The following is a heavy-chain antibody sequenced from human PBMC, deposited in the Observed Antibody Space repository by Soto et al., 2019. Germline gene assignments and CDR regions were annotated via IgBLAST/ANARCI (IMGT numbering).Heavy chain of an antibody. CDR3: ARLSRPNYYDTSGFFKDNWFDP. D-gene: IGHD3-22*01. J-gene: IGHJ5*02. V-gene: IGHV1-69*01. CDR1: GGTFNSYD. Sequence: QVQLVQSGAEVKKPGSSMKVSCKASGGTFNSYDINWVRQAPGQGLEWMGGIIPIVETPKYAQKFQGRVTITADESTNTVYMELSRLRSEATAMYYCARLSRPNYYDTSGFFKDNWFDPWGQGTLVTVSS. CDR2: IIPIVETP.